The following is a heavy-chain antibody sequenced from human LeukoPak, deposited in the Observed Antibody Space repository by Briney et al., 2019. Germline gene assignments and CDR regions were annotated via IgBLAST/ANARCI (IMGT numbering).Heavy chain of an antibody. V-gene: IGHV3-23*01. CDR3: VGYSCSSTSCYTGGLDY. CDR1: GFTFSSYA. J-gene: IGHJ4*02. CDR2: ISGSGGST. Sequence: GGSLRLSCAASGFTFSSYAMSWVRQAPGKGLEWGSAISGSGGSTYYADSVKGRFTISRDNSKNTLYLQMNSLRAEDTAVYYCVGYSCSSTSCYTGGLDYWGQGTLVTVSS. D-gene: IGHD2-2*02.